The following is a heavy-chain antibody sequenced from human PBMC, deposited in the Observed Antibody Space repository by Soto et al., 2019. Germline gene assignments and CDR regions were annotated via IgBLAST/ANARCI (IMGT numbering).Heavy chain of an antibody. Sequence: QITLKESGPTLVKPTQTLTLTCTFSGFSLSTSGVGVGWIRQPPGKALEWLALIYWDDDKRYSPSLKSRLTITXATXKXLVVLTMTNMDPVDTATYYCAHSHIAAAGTASWFDPWGQGTLVTVSS. V-gene: IGHV2-5*02. D-gene: IGHD6-13*01. CDR2: IYWDDDK. CDR1: GFSLSTSGVG. J-gene: IGHJ5*02. CDR3: AHSHIAAAGTASWFDP.